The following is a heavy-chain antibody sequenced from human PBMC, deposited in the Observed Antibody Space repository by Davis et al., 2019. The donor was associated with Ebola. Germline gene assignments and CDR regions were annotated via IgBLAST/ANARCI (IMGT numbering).Heavy chain of an antibody. D-gene: IGHD2-8*01. J-gene: IGHJ6*04. CDR3: ERGDCTNGVWCGYYYYGMDV. CDR1: GGTFSSYA. V-gene: IGHV1-69*13. CDR2: IIPIFGTA. Sequence: SVKVSCKASGGTFSSYAISWVRQAPGQGLEWMGGIIPIFGTANYAQKFQGRVTITADESTSTAYMELSSLRSEDTAVYYCERGDCTNGVWCGYYYYGMDVWGKGTTVTVSS.